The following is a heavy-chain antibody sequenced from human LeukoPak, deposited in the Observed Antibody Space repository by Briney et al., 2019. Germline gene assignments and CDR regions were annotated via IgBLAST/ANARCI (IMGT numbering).Heavy chain of an antibody. CDR1: GFTFSSYW. V-gene: IGHV3-23*01. J-gene: IGHJ4*02. Sequence: GGSLRLSCAASGFTFSSYWMHWVRQAPGKGLEWVSSISANGGSTFCADSVKGRFAISRDPSKNTLYLQMDSLRVDDTAVYYCAKGPSDRAIDYWGQGTLVTVSS. CDR2: ISANGGST. CDR3: AKGPSDRAIDY. D-gene: IGHD1-26*01.